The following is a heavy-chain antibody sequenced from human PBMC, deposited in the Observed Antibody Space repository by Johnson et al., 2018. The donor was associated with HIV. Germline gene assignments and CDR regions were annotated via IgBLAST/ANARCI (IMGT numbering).Heavy chain of an antibody. D-gene: IGHD5-18*01. CDR2: MWYDGSHL. Sequence: QMQLVESGGGVVQPGRSLTLSCAASGFTLSSHGIHWVRQAPGKGLAWVAIMWYDGSHLGCADSVKDRFTISRDVSKNTVYLQMSSLKPEDTAVYYCTRDRIQIWSYVGTFDTWGPGALVTVSS. J-gene: IGHJ3*02. V-gene: IGHV3-33*01. CDR3: TRDRIQIWSYVGTFDT. CDR1: GFTLSSHG.